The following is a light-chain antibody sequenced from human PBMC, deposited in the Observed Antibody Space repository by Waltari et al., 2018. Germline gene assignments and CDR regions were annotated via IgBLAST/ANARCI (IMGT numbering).Light chain of an antibody. CDR1: SVSTASSY. V-gene: IGLV6-57*03. CDR2: EYD. CDR3: QSYDNSDQVV. Sequence: NFMLTQPHSVSASPGTSVTISCPRSSVSTASSYVQWHQRRPGSAPTTVFYEYDQRPSGVPDRFAGSIDSSSNSASLTISGLKTEDEADYYCQSYDNSDQVVFGGGTKLTVL. J-gene: IGLJ2*01.